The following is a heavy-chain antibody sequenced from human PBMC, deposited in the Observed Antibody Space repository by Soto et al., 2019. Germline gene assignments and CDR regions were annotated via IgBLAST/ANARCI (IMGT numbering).Heavy chain of an antibody. Sequence: EVQLVESGGGLVQPGGSLRLSCAASGFTFSSYSTNWVRQAPGKGLEWVSYISSSSSTIYYADSVKGRFTISRDNAKNSLYLQMNSLRDEDTAVYYCARMGGVTRYCTNGVCYNYFDYWGQGTLVTVSS. CDR3: ARMGGVTRYCTNGVCYNYFDY. D-gene: IGHD2-8*01. J-gene: IGHJ4*02. V-gene: IGHV3-48*02. CDR2: ISSSSSTI. CDR1: GFTFSSYS.